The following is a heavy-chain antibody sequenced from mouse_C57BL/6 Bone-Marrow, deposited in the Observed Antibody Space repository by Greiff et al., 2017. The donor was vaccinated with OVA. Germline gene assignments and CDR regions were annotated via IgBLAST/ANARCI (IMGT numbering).Heavy chain of an antibody. CDR3: ERDYYGSRYSEV. CDR2: IHPNSGST. Sequence: VQLQQPGAELVKPGASVKLSCKASGYTFTSYWMHWVKQRPGQGLEWIGMIHPNSGSTNYNEKFKSKATLTVDKSSSTAYMQLSSLTSEGSAFNSWERDYYGSRYSEVWGTGTTVTVSA. D-gene: IGHD1-1*01. CDR1: GYTFTSYW. J-gene: IGHJ1*03. V-gene: IGHV1-64*01.